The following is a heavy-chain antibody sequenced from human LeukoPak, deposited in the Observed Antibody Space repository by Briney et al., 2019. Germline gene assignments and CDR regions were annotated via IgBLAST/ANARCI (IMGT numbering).Heavy chain of an antibody. CDR3: AIRDGHTDH. CDR1: GYSFTNYA. CDR2: INPANGYT. D-gene: IGHD5-24*01. V-gene: IGHV1-3*03. Sequence: ASVKVSCKTTGYSFTNYAMHWVRQAPGQTIEWLAWINPANGYTRYSQHFQDRVTGSSDTSADTAYMELSSLRSEDKAIYYCAIRDGHTDHWGQGTLVTVSS. J-gene: IGHJ4*02.